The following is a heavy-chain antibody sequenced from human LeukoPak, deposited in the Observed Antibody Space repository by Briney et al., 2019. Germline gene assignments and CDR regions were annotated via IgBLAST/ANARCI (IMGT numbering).Heavy chain of an antibody. Sequence: PSETLSLTCAVYGGSFSGYYWCWIRQPPGKGLEWIGEINRSGANYNPSLESRVTMSMDTSQNQFSLKLSSVTAADTAVYYCARFKIWRGGDFWGQGTLVTVSS. J-gene: IGHJ4*02. CDR3: ARFKIWRGGDF. V-gene: IGHV4-34*01. D-gene: IGHD3-10*01. CDR2: INRSGA. CDR1: GGSFSGYY.